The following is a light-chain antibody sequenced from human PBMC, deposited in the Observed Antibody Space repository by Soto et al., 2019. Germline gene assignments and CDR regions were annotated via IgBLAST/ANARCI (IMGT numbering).Light chain of an antibody. CDR3: CSYAGSGTYV. V-gene: IGLV2-23*01. CDR2: EGT. Sequence: QSVLTQPASVSGSPGQSITISCTGTSSDVGSYNLVSWYQQHPGKAPKLLIYEGTQRPSGISNRFSGSKSGNTASLTISGLQAEDEADYYCCSYAGSGTYVFGTGTKVTVL. J-gene: IGLJ1*01. CDR1: SSDVGSYNL.